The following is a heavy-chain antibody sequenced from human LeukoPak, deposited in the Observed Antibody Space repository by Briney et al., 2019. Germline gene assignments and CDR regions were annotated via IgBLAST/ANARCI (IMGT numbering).Heavy chain of an antibody. V-gene: IGHV3-48*03. D-gene: IGHD2-8*02. J-gene: IGHJ4*02. CDR1: GLTFSSHE. Sequence: GGSLRLSCAASGLTFSSHEMNWVRQAPGKGLEWVSYISRSGSTIYYAHSVKGRFTISRDNAKNSLYLQMNSLRAEDTAVYYCATYRQVLLPFESWGQGTLVTVSS. CDR3: ATYRQVLLPFES. CDR2: ISRSGSTI.